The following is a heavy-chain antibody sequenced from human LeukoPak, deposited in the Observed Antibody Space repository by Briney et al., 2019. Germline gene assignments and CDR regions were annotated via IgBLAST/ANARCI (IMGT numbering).Heavy chain of an antibody. CDR3: AREGTSDEYYDFWSGYYIR. D-gene: IGHD3-3*01. CDR2: ISYDGSNK. V-gene: IGHV3-30-3*01. Sequence: GRSLRLSCAASGFTFSSYAMHWVRQAPGKGLEWVAVISYDGSNKYYADSVKGRFTISRDNSKNTLYLQMNSLRAEDTAVYYCAREGTSDEYYDFWSGYYIRWGQGTLVTVSS. CDR1: GFTFSSYA. J-gene: IGHJ4*02.